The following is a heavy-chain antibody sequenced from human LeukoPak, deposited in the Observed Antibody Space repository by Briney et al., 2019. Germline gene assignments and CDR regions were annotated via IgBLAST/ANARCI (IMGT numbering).Heavy chain of an antibody. J-gene: IGHJ4*02. D-gene: IGHD3-3*01. CDR3: ARFWSGFDF. CDR2: IYHSGTT. Sequence: SETLSLTCTVSGGSINNYKWTWVRRPPGKGLEWIGYIYHSGTTNYNPPLSSRVTISVDTSKNQFSLRLTSVTAADTAIYYCARFWSGFDFWGRGALVTVSS. V-gene: IGHV4-59*01. CDR1: GGSINNYK.